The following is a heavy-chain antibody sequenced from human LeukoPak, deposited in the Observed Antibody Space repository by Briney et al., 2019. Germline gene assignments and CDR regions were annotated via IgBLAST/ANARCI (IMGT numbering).Heavy chain of an antibody. D-gene: IGHD2-2*01. CDR1: GGTFSSYA. CDR3: ARVGVVPLRWGSAFDI. V-gene: IGHV1-69*05. Sequence: ASVKVSCKASGGTFSSYAISWVRQAPGQGLEWMGGIIPIFGTANYAQKFQGRVTITTDESTSTAYMELSSLRSEDTAVYYCARVGVVPLRWGSAFDIWGQGTMVTVSS. J-gene: IGHJ3*02. CDR2: IIPIFGTA.